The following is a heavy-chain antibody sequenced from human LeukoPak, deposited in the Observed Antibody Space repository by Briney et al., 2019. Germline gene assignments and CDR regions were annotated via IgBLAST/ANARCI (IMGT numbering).Heavy chain of an antibody. CDR1: GGTFSSYA. CDR2: IIPIFGTA. J-gene: IGHJ6*03. CDR3: ARARGDNWTPYYYYYMDV. D-gene: IGHD1-1*01. Sequence: SVKASCKASGGTFSSYAISWVRQAPGQGLEWMGGIIPIFGTANYAQKFQGRVTITTDESTSTAYMELSSLRSEDTAVYYCARARGDNWTPYYYYYMDVWGKGTTVTVSS. V-gene: IGHV1-69*05.